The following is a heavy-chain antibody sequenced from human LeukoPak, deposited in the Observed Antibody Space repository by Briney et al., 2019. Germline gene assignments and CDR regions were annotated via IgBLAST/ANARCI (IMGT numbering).Heavy chain of an antibody. D-gene: IGHD2-15*01. CDR2: INHSGST. J-gene: IGHJ5*02. CDR1: GGSFSGYY. CDR3: ARLRCASCYPNWFDP. V-gene: IGHV4-34*01. Sequence: SETLSLTCAVYGGSFSGYYWSWIRQPPGKGLEWIGEINHSGSTNYNPSLKSRVTISVDTSKNQFSLKLSSVTAADTAIYYCARLRCASCYPNWFDPWGQGTLVTVSS.